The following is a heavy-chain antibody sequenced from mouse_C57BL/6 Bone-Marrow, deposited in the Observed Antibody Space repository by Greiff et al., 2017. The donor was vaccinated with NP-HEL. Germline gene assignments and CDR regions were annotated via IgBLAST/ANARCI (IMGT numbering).Heavy chain of an antibody. CDR2: IYPGDGGT. Sequence: QVQLQQSGPELVKPGASVKISCKASGYAFSSSWMNWVKQRPGKGLEWIGRIYPGDGGTSYNGKFKGNATLTADKSSSTAYMQLSSLTSEDSAVYFCTRKDPYYYGSSYVTVDYWGQGTTLTVAS. J-gene: IGHJ2*01. V-gene: IGHV1-82*01. CDR3: TRKDPYYYGSSYVTVDY. CDR1: GYAFSSSW. D-gene: IGHD1-1*01.